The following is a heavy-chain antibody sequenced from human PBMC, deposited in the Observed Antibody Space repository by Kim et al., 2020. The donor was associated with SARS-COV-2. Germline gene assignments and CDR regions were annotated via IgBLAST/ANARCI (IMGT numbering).Heavy chain of an antibody. J-gene: IGHJ3*02. CDR2: IWYDGSNK. CDR1: GFTFSSYG. D-gene: IGHD5-18*01. V-gene: IGHV3-33*06. Sequence: GGSLRLSCAASGFTFSSYGMHWVRQAPGKGLEWVAVIWYDGSNKYYADSVKGRFTISRDNPKNTLYLQMNSLRAEDTAVYYCAKSYGDAFDIWGQGTIVTVSS. CDR3: AKSYGDAFDI.